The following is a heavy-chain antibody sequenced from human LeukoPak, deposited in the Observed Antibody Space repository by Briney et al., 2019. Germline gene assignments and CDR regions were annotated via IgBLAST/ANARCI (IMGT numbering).Heavy chain of an antibody. CDR3: AKESPTYYYDSSGPRGAFDI. Sequence: GGSLRLSCAASGFTFSSYAMHWVRQAPGKGLEWVSGISWNSGSIGYADSVKGRFTISRDNAKNSLYLQMNSLRAEDTALYYCAKESPTYYYDSSGPRGAFDIWGQGTMVTVSS. V-gene: IGHV3-9*01. J-gene: IGHJ3*02. CDR1: GFTFSSYA. CDR2: ISWNSGSI. D-gene: IGHD3-22*01.